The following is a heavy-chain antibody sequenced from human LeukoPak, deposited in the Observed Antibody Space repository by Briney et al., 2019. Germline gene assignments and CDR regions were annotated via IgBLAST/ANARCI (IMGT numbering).Heavy chain of an antibody. CDR2: INGSGGST. D-gene: IGHD6-19*01. J-gene: IGHJ3*02. V-gene: IGHV3-23*01. CDR3: AKANSVRGWYDAFDI. CDR1: GFTFSSYA. Sequence: GGSLRLSCAASGFTFSSYAMSWVRQAPGKGLEWVSAINGSGGSTYYADSVKGRFTISRDNSKNTLYLQMNSLRAEDTAVYYCAKANSVRGWYDAFDIWGQGTMVTVSS.